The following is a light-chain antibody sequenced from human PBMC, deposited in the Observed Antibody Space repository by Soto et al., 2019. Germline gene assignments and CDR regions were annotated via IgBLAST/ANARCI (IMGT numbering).Light chain of an antibody. CDR1: QIVRSNY. Sequence: EIVLTQSPGTLSLSPGERATLSCRASQIVRSNYLAWYQQRPGQAPRLLIFDASSRAIGIPDRFSGSGSGTDLTITISRLEPEDFEVYYCQQYDSSPKTFGQGTKVDIK. CDR2: DAS. CDR3: QQYDSSPKT. V-gene: IGKV3-20*01. J-gene: IGKJ1*01.